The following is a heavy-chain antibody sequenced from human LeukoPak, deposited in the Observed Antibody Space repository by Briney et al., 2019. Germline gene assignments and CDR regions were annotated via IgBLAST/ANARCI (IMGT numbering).Heavy chain of an antibody. Sequence: GGSLRLSCAAYGFTFSNSWMTWVRQAPGKDLEWVATISPDGSKVAYVGSVKGRFTISRDNAKNSVYLQMSSLRVEETGVFYCARDRGYSSFDYWGQGALVAVSS. V-gene: IGHV3-7*01. CDR3: ARDRGYSSFDY. D-gene: IGHD2-15*01. CDR2: ISPDGSKV. J-gene: IGHJ4*02. CDR1: GFTFSNSW.